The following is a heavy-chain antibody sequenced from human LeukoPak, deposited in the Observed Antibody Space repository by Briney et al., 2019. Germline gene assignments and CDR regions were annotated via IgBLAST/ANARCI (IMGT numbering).Heavy chain of an antibody. Sequence: PGGSLRLSCAASGFTFSNHWMNWVRQAPGKGLEWVANIKQDGSEKYYVDSVNGRFTISRDNAKNSLYLQMNSLRAEDTALYYCARAYDYSNTIDYWGRGTLVTVSS. D-gene: IGHD4-11*01. CDR2: IKQDGSEK. CDR1: GFTFSNHW. V-gene: IGHV3-7*01. CDR3: ARAYDYSNTIDY. J-gene: IGHJ4*02.